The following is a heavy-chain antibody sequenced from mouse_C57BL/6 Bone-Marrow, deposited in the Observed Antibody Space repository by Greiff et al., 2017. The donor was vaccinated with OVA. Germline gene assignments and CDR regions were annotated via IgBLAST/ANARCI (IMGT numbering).Heavy chain of an antibody. CDR3: ARGGSSPYYSAMDY. CDR1: GYTFTDYY. J-gene: IGHJ4*01. Sequence: VQLQQSGPELVKPGASVKISCKASGYTFTDYYMNWVKQSHGKSLEWIGDINPNNGGTSYNQKFKGKATLTVDKSSSTAYMELRSLTSEDSAVYYCARGGSSPYYSAMDYWGQGTSVTVSS. V-gene: IGHV1-26*01. CDR2: INPNNGGT. D-gene: IGHD1-1*01.